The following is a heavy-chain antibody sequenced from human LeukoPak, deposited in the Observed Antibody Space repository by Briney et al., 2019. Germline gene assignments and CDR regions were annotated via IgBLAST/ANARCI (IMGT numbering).Heavy chain of an antibody. CDR1: GGSFSDYY. V-gene: IGHV4-59*08. CDR3: ARHGVLLWFGAWFDP. D-gene: IGHD3-10*01. Sequence: SETLSLTCAVYGGSFSDYYWGWIRQPPGKGLEWIGYIYYSGSTNYNPSLKSRVTISVDTSKNQFSLKLSSVTAADTAVYYCARHGVLLWFGAWFDPWGQGALVTVSS. J-gene: IGHJ5*02. CDR2: IYYSGST.